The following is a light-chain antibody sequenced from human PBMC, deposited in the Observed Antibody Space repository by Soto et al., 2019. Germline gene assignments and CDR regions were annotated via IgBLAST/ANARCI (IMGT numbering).Light chain of an antibody. Sequence: EIVLTQSPATLSLSPGEGATLSCRASQGVSKYLVWDQQKPGQAPRLLIYDASNRATGIPARFSGSGPGTEFTLKISRVEAEDVGVYYCMQSIELPRTFGQGTKVEIK. CDR3: MQSIELPRT. J-gene: IGKJ1*01. CDR2: DAS. V-gene: IGKV3D-11*01. CDR1: QGVSKY.